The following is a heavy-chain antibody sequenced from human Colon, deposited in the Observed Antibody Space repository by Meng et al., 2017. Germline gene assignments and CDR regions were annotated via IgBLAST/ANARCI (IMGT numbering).Heavy chain of an antibody. CDR2: INPNNGGT. CDR1: GYTFTGYY. J-gene: IGHJ5*02. Sequence: HGQLVQSWDEVKKPGASVKVSCKASGYTFTGYYIHWVRQAPGQGLEWMGRINPNNGGTNYAQKFLGRVTMTRDTSISTASMDLSRLTSDDTAVYYCATTRGAAVGRMIDWFDPWGQGPWSPSPQ. CDR3: ATTRGAAVGRMIDWFDP. V-gene: IGHV1-2*06. D-gene: IGHD6-13*01.